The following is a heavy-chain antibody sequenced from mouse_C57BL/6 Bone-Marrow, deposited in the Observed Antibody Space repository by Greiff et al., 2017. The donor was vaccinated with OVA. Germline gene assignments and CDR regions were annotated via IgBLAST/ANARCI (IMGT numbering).Heavy chain of an antibody. D-gene: IGHD1-1*01. Sequence: DVKLVESGGGLVKPGGSLKLSCAASGFTFSDYGMHWVRQAPEKGLEWVAYISSGSSTIYYADTVKGRFTISRDNAKNTLFLQMTSLRSEDTAMYYCAISYYYGSSYHFWYAMDYWGQGTSVTVSS. CDR2: ISSGSSTI. CDR3: AISYYYGSSYHFWYAMDY. CDR1: GFTFSDYG. J-gene: IGHJ4*01. V-gene: IGHV5-17*01.